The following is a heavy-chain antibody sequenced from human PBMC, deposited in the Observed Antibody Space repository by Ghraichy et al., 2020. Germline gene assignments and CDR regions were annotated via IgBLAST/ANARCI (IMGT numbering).Heavy chain of an antibody. CDR2: IYTSGST. V-gene: IGHV4-4*07. D-gene: IGHD1-26*01. Sequence: SETLSLTCTVSGGSISSYYWSWIRQPAGKGLEWIGRIYTSGSTNYNPSLKSRVTMSVDTSKNQFSLKLSSVTAADTAVYYCARDGVVGAYYYYYYGMDVWGQGTTVTVSS. CDR3: ARDGVVGAYYYYYYGMDV. J-gene: IGHJ6*02. CDR1: GGSISSYY.